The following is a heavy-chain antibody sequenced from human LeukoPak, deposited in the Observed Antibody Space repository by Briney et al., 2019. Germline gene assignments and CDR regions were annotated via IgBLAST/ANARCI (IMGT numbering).Heavy chain of an antibody. J-gene: IGHJ2*01. CDR1: GGSISSYY. D-gene: IGHD1-20*01. CDR2: IYYSGST. CDR3: ARPSYVTEGYWYFDL. Sequence: PSETLSLTCTVSGGSISSYYWSWIRQPPGKGLEWIGYIYYSGSTNYNPSLKSRVTISVDTSKNQFSLKLSSVTAADTAVYYCARPSYVTEGYWYFDLWGRGTLVTVSS. V-gene: IGHV4-59*08.